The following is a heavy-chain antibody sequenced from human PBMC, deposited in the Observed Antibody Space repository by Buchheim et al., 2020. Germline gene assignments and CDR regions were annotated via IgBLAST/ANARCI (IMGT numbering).Heavy chain of an antibody. V-gene: IGHV4-4*02. D-gene: IGHD2-2*01. Sequence: QVQLQESGPGLVKPSRTLSLTCAVSGGSITSSHWWTWVRQPPGKGLEWIGEIYHTGSTNYRPSLASRVTILVDGSKNQLSLTLRSVTAADTGFYYCARDPSSSATFDSWGQGTL. J-gene: IGHJ5*01. CDR3: ARDPSSSATFDS. CDR1: GGSITSSHW. CDR2: IYHTGST.